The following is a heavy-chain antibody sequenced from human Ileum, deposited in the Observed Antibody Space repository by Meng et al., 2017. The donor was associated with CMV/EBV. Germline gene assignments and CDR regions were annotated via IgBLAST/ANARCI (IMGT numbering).Heavy chain of an antibody. Sequence: QLHSGGVGLLKPSAPLALPWSVYGGSLSGYYWSWIRQPPGKGLEWIGEINHSGSTNYNPSLKSRVTISVDTSKNQFFLKLSSVTAADTAVYYCARGVAGGPFDYWGQGTLVTVSS. V-gene: IGHV4-34*01. D-gene: IGHD2-15*01. J-gene: IGHJ4*02. CDR1: GGSLSGYY. CDR3: ARGVAGGPFDY. CDR2: INHSGST.